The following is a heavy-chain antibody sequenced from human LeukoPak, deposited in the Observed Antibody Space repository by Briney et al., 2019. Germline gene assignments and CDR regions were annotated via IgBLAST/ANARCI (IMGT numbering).Heavy chain of an antibody. D-gene: IGHD3-10*01. CDR2: INPNSGGT. CDR3: ARGPVVRSYYYYYMDV. V-gene: IGHV1-2*02. J-gene: IGHJ6*03. CDR1: GYTFTGYY. Sequence: ASVKVSCKASGYTFTGYYMHWVRQAPGQGLEWMGWINPNSGGTNYAQKFQGRVTMTTDTSTSTAYMELRSLRSDDTAVYYCARGPVVRSYYYYYMDVWGKGTTVTISS.